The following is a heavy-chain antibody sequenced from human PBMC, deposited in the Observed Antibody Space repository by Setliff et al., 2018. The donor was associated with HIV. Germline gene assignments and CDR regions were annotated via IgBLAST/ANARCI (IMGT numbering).Heavy chain of an antibody. Sequence: GASVKVSCKASGYIFISYGFSWVRQAPGQGLEWMGWISAYNGNTKYAQKLQGRVTMTTDTSTSTAYMELRNLRSDDTAVYYCARVPSRYCSPTTCPFFFDHWGQGTLVTVSS. J-gene: IGHJ4*02. CDR2: ISAYNGNT. V-gene: IGHV1-18*01. CDR3: ARVPSRYCSPTTCPFFFDH. D-gene: IGHD2-15*01. CDR1: GYIFISYG.